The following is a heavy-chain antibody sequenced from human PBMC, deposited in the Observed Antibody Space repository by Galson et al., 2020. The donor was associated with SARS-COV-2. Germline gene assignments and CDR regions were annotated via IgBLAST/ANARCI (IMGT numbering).Heavy chain of an antibody. CDR1: GGSISSSSYY. CDR2: IYYSGST. Sequence: SETLSLTCTVSGGSISSSSYYWGWIHQPPGKGLEWIGSIYYSGSTYYNPSLKSRVTISVDTSKNQFSLKLSSVTAADTAVYYCAKYYYDSSGYSAPLFDYWGQGTLVTVSS. D-gene: IGHD3-22*01. J-gene: IGHJ4*02. V-gene: IGHV4-39*01. CDR3: AKYYYDSSGYSAPLFDY.